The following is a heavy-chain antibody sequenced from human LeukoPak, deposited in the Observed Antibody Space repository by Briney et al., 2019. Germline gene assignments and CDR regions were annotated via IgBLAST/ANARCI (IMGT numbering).Heavy chain of an antibody. J-gene: IGHJ4*02. Sequence: GGSLSLSCAASGFIFSSYAMSWVSQAPGKGLEWVSFIYSDNTHYLDSVKGRFTISRDNSKNALYLQMNSLRAEDTAVYYCARRAGAYSHPYDYWGQGTLVTVSS. CDR2: IYSDNT. D-gene: IGHD4/OR15-4a*01. V-gene: IGHV3-53*01. CDR1: GFIFSSYA. CDR3: ARRAGAYSHPYDY.